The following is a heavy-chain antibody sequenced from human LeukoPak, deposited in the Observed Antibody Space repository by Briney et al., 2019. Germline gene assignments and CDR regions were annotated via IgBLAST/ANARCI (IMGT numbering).Heavy chain of an antibody. CDR1: GFTFSSYS. Sequence: PGGSLRLSCAASGFTFSSYSMNWVRQAPGKGLEWVSYISSSSSTIYYADSVKGRLTISRDNAKNSLYLQMNSLRAEDTAVYYCTRGPPHGFDYWGQGTLVTVSS. CDR2: ISSSSSTI. D-gene: IGHD1-14*01. J-gene: IGHJ4*02. V-gene: IGHV3-48*01. CDR3: TRGPPHGFDY.